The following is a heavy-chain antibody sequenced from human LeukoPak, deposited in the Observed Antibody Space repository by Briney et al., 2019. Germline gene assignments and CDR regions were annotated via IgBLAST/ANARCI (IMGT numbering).Heavy chain of an antibody. V-gene: IGHV3-23*01. CDR3: AKEAWVYYYDSSGYYPYYFDY. CDR1: GFTFSSYA. J-gene: IGHJ4*02. Sequence: GGSLRLSCAASGFTFSSYAMSWVRQAPGKGLEWVSAISGSGGSTYYADSVKGRFTISRDNSKNTMYLQMNSLRAEDTAVYYCAKEAWVYYYDSSGYYPYYFDYWGQGTLVTVSS. D-gene: IGHD3-22*01. CDR2: ISGSGGST.